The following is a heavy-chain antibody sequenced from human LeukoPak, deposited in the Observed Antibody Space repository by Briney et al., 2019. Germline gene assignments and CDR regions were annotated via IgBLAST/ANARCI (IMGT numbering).Heavy chain of an antibody. CDR1: GLTFSSYA. J-gene: IGHJ4*02. CDR2: TSHDGSNE. V-gene: IGHV3-30*18. Sequence: PGGSLRLSCAASGLTFSSYAMHWVRQAPGKXLEWVAVTSHDGSNEYYADSVKGRFTISRDNSKNTLYLQMSSLRPEDTAVYFCANAPYYYDSSGYHYVKYLDYWGPGTVVTVSS. D-gene: IGHD3-22*01. CDR3: ANAPYYYDSSGYHYVKYLDY.